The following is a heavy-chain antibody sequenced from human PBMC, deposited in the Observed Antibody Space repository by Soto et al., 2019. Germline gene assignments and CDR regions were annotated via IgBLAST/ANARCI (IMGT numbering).Heavy chain of an antibody. CDR1: GFTFGGYA. D-gene: IGHD2-2*01. Sequence: GGSLRLSCAASGFTFGGYAVGWVRQAPGKGLEWVSAIRGSGSNTYYADSVKGRFTTSRDNSKNTLYLQMNSLRAEDTAVYYCAKGSTTSSLVWFDPWGPGTLVTVSS. CDR3: AKGSTTSSLVWFDP. J-gene: IGHJ5*02. CDR2: IRGSGSNT. V-gene: IGHV3-23*01.